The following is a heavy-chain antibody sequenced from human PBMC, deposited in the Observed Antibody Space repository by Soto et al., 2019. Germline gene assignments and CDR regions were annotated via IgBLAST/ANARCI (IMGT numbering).Heavy chain of an antibody. CDR1: GFTFSSYA. D-gene: IGHD3-9*01. J-gene: IGHJ6*03. CDR2: IKSKTDGGTT. CDR3: TTGGVILTGYYYYYYYMDV. Sequence: GGSLRLSCAASGFTFSSYAMSWVRQAPGKGLEWVGRIKSKTDGGTTDYAAPVKGRFTISRDDSKNTLYLQMNSLKTEDTAVYYCTTGGVILTGYYYYYYYMDVWGKGTTVTVSS. V-gene: IGHV3-15*01.